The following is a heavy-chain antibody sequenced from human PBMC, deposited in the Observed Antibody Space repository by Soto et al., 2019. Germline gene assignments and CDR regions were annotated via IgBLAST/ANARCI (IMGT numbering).Heavy chain of an antibody. CDR1: GGSISSSSYY. D-gene: IGHD1-26*01. V-gene: IGHV4-39*01. CDR2: IYYSGST. J-gene: IGHJ4*02. Sequence: SETLSLTCTVSGGSISSSSYYWGWLRQPPGKGLVGIGSIYYSGSTYYNPSLKRRVTISVDTSKNQFSLKLSSVPAADTAVYYGARHWDYLPLDDWGQGTLVTVSS. CDR3: ARHWDYLPLDD.